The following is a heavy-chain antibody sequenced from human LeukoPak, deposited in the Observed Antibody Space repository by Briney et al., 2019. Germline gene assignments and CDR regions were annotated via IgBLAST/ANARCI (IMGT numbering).Heavy chain of an antibody. CDR3: SRGLPEGGYRYGQPGQDY. Sequence: PGGSLRLSCAASGFTFSSYEMNWVRQAPGKGLEWVSFISYSGSTIYYADSVKGRFTISRDNAKNSLYLHMDSLRDEDTALYYCSRGLPEGGYRYGQPGQDYWGLGTLVTVSS. CDR1: GFTFSSYE. V-gene: IGHV3-48*03. D-gene: IGHD6-13*01. CDR2: ISYSGSTI. J-gene: IGHJ4*02.